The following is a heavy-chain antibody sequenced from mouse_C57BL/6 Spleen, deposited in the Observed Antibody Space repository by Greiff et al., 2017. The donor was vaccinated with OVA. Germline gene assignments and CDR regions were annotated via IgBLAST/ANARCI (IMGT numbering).Heavy chain of an antibody. CDR3: ARGSYYGSSLAY. D-gene: IGHD1-1*01. CDR2: INPSTGGT. V-gene: IGHV1-42*01. Sequence: EVKVVESGPELVKPGASVKISCKASGYSFTGYYMNWVKQSPEKSLEWIGEINPSTGGTTYNQKFKAKATLTVDKSSSTAYMQLKSLTSEDSAVYYCARGSYYGSSLAYWGQGTLVTVSA. J-gene: IGHJ3*01. CDR1: GYSFTGYY.